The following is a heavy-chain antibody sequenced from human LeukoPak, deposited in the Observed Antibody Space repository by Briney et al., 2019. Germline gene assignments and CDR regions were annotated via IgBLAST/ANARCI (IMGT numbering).Heavy chain of an antibody. D-gene: IGHD3-3*01. Sequence: GGSLRLSCAASGFTFSNAWMSWVRQAPGKGLEWVGRIKSKTDGGTTDYAAPVKGRFTISRDDSKNTLYLQMNSLKTEDTAVYYCTKDLSPYYDFWSGYFDYWGQGTLVTVSS. CDR1: GFTFSNAW. J-gene: IGHJ4*02. V-gene: IGHV3-15*01. CDR2: IKSKTDGGTT. CDR3: TKDLSPYYDFWSGYFDY.